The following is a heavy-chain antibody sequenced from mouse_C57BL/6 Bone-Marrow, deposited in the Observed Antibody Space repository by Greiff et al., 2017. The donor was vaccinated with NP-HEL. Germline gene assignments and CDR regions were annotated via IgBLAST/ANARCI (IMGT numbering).Heavy chain of an antibody. CDR2: ISDGGSYT. CDR3: ARERPHYGSSSYWYFDV. Sequence: EVKLVESGGGLVKPGGSLKLSCAASGFTFSSYAMSWVRQTPEKRLEWVATISDGGSYTYYPDNVKGRFTISRDNAKNNLYLQMSHLKSEDTAMYYCARERPHYGSSSYWYFDVWGTGTTVTVSS. V-gene: IGHV5-4*01. J-gene: IGHJ1*03. D-gene: IGHD1-1*01. CDR1: GFTFSSYA.